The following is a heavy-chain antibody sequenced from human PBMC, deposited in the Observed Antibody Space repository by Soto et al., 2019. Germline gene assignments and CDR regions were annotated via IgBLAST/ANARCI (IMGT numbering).Heavy chain of an antibody. J-gene: IGHJ6*02. D-gene: IGHD2-15*01. Sequence: VASVKVSCKASGGTFSSYAISRVRQAPGQGLEWMGGIIPIFGTANYAQKFQGRVTTTADESTSTAYMELSSLRSEDTAVYYCARGLGIFSGALYYYYGMDVWGQGTTVTVSS. CDR1: GGTFSSYA. CDR3: ARGLGIFSGALYYYYGMDV. V-gene: IGHV1-69*13. CDR2: IIPIFGTA.